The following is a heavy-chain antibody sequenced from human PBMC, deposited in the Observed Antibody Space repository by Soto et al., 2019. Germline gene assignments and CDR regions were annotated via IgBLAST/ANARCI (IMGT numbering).Heavy chain of an antibody. CDR3: ARAVGQFDP. V-gene: IGHV1-3*01. J-gene: IGHJ5*02. CDR2: INAANGNV. D-gene: IGHD6-19*01. Sequence: QVQLVQSGAEVKKPGASVKVSCKASGYTFSSYALHWVRQAPGQRLEWMGWINAANGNVKYSQKLQGRVTITRDTSASTAYMELSSLRSEDTAVYYCARAVGQFDPWGQGTLVTVSS. CDR1: GYTFSSYA.